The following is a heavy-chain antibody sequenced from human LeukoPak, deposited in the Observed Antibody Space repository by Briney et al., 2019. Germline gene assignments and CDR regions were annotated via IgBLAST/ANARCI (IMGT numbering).Heavy chain of an antibody. CDR3: ARGGNYYDSSGYYRYREL. CDR1: GGSFSGYY. J-gene: IGHJ4*02. Sequence: SETLSLTCAVYGGSFSGYYWSWLRQPPGKGLEWIGEINHSGSTNYNPSLKSRVTISVDTSKNQFSLKLSSVTAADTAVYYCARGGNYYDSSGYYRYRELWGQGTLVTVSS. V-gene: IGHV4-34*01. CDR2: INHSGST. D-gene: IGHD3-22*01.